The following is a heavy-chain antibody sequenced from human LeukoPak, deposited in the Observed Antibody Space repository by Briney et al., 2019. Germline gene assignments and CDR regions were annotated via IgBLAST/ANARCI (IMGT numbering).Heavy chain of an antibody. D-gene: IGHD3-16*01. V-gene: IGHV3-30*02. CDR1: GFTFSANN. CDR2: IDHDGSQK. Sequence: GGSLRLSCAVSGFTFSANNMHWVRQAPGKGLEWVTFIDHDGSQKFSADSVKGRFTISRDNSKNALYLHINSLRPEDTAVYYCAKDGGGGTYSFDYWGQGSLVTVSS. J-gene: IGHJ4*02. CDR3: AKDGGGGTYSFDY.